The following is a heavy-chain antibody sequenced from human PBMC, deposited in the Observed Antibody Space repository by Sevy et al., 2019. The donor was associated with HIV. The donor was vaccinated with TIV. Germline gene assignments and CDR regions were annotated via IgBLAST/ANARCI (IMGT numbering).Heavy chain of an antibody. CDR3: ARTYDSSGYYYYYMDV. CDR2: IYSSGST. V-gene: IGHV4-61*01. Sequence: SETLSLTCTVSGGSVSRGNYYWSWIRQPPGKGLEWIGHIYSSGSTKYNPSLKSRVTISVETSKNQFSLNLSSVTAADTAVYYCARTYDSSGYYYYYMDVWGKGSTVTVSS. J-gene: IGHJ6*03. D-gene: IGHD3-22*01. CDR1: GGSVSRGNYY.